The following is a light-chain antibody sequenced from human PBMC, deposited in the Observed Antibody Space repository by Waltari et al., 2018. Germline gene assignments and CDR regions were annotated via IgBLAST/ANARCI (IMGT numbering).Light chain of an antibody. Sequence: HSVLTQPPSASGTPGQRVTISCSGSSSNIGRSYVSWYQQLPGTAPKLLIYRNNQRPSGVPDRFSGSKSGTSASLAISGLRSEDEADYYCASWDDNLSGWVFGGGTKLTVL. CDR1: SSNIGRSY. CDR3: ASWDDNLSGWV. V-gene: IGLV1-47*01. CDR2: RNN. J-gene: IGLJ3*02.